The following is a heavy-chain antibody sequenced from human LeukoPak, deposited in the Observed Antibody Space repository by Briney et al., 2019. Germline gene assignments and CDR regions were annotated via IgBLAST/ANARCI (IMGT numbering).Heavy chain of an antibody. CDR3: ARGPAYCGGDCYSYNWFDP. D-gene: IGHD2-21*01. CDR1: GYTFTSYD. J-gene: IGHJ5*02. CDR2: MNPNSGNT. Sequence: VKVSCKAPGYTFTSYDINWVRQATGQGLEWMGWMNPNSGNTGYAQKFQGRVTITRNTSISTAYMELSSLRSEDTAVYCCARGPAYCGGDCYSYNWFDPWGQGTLVTVSS. V-gene: IGHV1-8*03.